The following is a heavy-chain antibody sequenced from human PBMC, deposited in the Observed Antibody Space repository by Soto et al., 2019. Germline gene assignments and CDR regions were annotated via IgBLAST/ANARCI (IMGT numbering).Heavy chain of an antibody. Sequence: SEALSLTCTVSGGSISSSSYYWGWIRQPPGKGLEWIGSIYYSGSTYYNPSLKSRVTISVDTSKNQFSLKLSSVTAADTAVYYCARQGPDYDILTGYYTPSYYFDYWGQGTLVTVSS. CDR1: GGSISSSSYY. CDR3: ARQGPDYDILTGYYTPSYYFDY. CDR2: IYYSGST. J-gene: IGHJ4*02. D-gene: IGHD3-9*01. V-gene: IGHV4-39*01.